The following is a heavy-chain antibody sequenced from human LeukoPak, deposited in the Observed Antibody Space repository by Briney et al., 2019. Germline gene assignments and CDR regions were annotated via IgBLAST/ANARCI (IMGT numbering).Heavy chain of an antibody. CDR2: INHSGST. J-gene: IGHJ4*02. CDR1: GGSFSGYY. CDR3: ARAHYSSSSAYFDY. D-gene: IGHD6-6*01. V-gene: IGHV4-34*01. Sequence: PSETLSLTCAVYGGSFSGYYWSWIRQPPGKGLEWIGEINHSGSTNYNPSLKSRCTISVDTSKNQFSLKLSSVTAADTAVYYCARAHYSSSSAYFDYWGQGTLVTVSS.